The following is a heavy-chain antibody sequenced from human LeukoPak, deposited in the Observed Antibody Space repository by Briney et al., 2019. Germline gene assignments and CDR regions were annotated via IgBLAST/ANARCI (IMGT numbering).Heavy chain of an antibody. CDR3: ARALGGYAGWPSDY. J-gene: IGHJ4*02. D-gene: IGHD5-12*01. CDR2: INPNSGGT. Sequence: ASVKVSCKASGYTFTGYYMHWVRQAPGQGLEWMGWINPNSGGTNYAQKFQGRVTMTRDTSISTAYMELSRLRSDDTAVYYCARALGGYAGWPSDYWGQGTLVTVSS. CDR1: GYTFTGYY. V-gene: IGHV1-2*02.